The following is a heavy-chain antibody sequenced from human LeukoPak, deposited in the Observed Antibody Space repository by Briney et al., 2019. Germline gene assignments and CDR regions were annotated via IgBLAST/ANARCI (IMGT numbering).Heavy chain of an antibody. Sequence: ASVKVSCKASGYTFTNYYMHWVRQSPGRGLEWMGLINPNGDATMYAQKFQGRVTLTRDTSTSTDYIELSSLRSEDTAVYYCARDNSDTIKGECSGACYWWFDPWGQGTLVTVSS. CDR2: INPNGDAT. J-gene: IGHJ5*02. V-gene: IGHV1-46*01. CDR3: ARDNSDTIKGECSGACYWWFDP. D-gene: IGHD2-21*01. CDR1: GYTFTNYY.